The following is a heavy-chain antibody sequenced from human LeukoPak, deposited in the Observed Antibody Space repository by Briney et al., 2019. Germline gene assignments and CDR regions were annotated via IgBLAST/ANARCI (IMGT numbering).Heavy chain of an antibody. V-gene: IGHV3-9*01. CDR2: ISWNSGTI. Sequence: GGSLRLSCAASGFNFDDYAMHWVRQVPGKGLEWVSGISWNSGTIKYADSVKGRFTISRDNAKKSLYLQMKSLRAEDTALYYCARAGRLSSYIAIVVVPTGYYMDVWGKGATVTVSS. CDR1: GFNFDDYA. CDR3: ARAGRLSSYIAIVVVPTGYYMDV. J-gene: IGHJ6*03. D-gene: IGHD2-2*01.